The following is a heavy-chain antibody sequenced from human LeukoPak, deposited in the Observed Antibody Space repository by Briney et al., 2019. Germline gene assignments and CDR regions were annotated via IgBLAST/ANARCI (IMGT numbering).Heavy chain of an antibody. CDR3: ARVKPNYYDSSAYGTFDI. CDR2: ISGSGGST. J-gene: IGHJ3*02. Sequence: PGGSLRLSCAASGFTFSSYAMSWVRQAPGKGLEWVSAISGSGGSTYSADSVKGRFTISRDNSKNTLYLQMNSLTAEDTAVYYCARVKPNYYDSSAYGTFDIWGQGTMVTVSS. D-gene: IGHD3-22*01. V-gene: IGHV3-23*01. CDR1: GFTFSSYA.